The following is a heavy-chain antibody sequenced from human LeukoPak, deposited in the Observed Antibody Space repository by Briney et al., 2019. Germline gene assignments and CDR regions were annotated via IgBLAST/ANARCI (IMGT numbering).Heavy chain of an antibody. CDR3: ARGKRVWFGELMTSFSYFYIDV. CDR1: GGSFSDYL. CDR2: INQGGRT. J-gene: IGHJ6*03. V-gene: IGHV4-34*01. D-gene: IGHD3-10*01. Sequence: PSETLSLTCAVHGGSFSDYLWTWIRQSPGKGLEWVGEINQGGRTNFNPSLKSRVTISADRPKYHFSLTLRSVTAADTAVYYCARGKRVWFGELMTSFSYFYIDVWGRGTTVIVSS.